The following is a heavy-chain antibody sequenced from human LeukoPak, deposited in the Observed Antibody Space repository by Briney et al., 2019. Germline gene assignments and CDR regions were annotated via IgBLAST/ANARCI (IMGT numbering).Heavy chain of an antibody. CDR2: INHSGST. V-gene: IGHV4-34*01. CDR1: GGSFSGYY. J-gene: IGHJ4*02. D-gene: IGHD4-23*01. Sequence: SETLSLTCAVYGGSFSGYYWSWIRQPPGKGLEWIGEINHSGSTNYNPSLKSRVAISVDTSKNQFSLKLSSVTAADTAVYYCGRVPQDGGRVDYWGQGTLVTVSS. CDR3: GRVPQDGGRVDY.